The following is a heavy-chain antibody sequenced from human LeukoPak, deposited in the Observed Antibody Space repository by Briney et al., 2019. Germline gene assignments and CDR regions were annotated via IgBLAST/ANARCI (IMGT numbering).Heavy chain of an antibody. V-gene: IGHV4-39*01. D-gene: IGHD2-2*01. CDR1: GGSMSSSTYY. CDR3: ARHSPVANGAFDI. CDR2: LCYSGST. J-gene: IGHJ3*02. Sequence: PSETLSLTCTVSGGSMSSSTYYWGWIRQPPGKGLEWIGSLCYSGSTYDNPSLKSRVTISVDTSKNQLSLKLSSVTAADTAIYYCARHSPVANGAFDIWGQGTMATVSS.